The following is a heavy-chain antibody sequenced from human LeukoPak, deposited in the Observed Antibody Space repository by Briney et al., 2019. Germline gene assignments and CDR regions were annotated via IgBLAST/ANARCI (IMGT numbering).Heavy chain of an antibody. Sequence: PSETLSLTCSVSGDSISSSSYYWASIRQPPGKGLEWIGVIYYNGRTFYNPSLESRLTISVDTSKNQFSLKLSSVTASDTAVYYCARRSGRTPNYFDPWGQGTLVTVSS. CDR2: IYYNGRT. V-gene: IGHV4-39*01. J-gene: IGHJ5*02. CDR3: ARRSGRTPNYFDP. D-gene: IGHD6-25*01. CDR1: GDSISSSSYY.